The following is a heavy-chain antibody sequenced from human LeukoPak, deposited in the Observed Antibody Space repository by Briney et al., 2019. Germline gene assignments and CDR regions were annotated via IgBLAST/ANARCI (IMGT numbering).Heavy chain of an antibody. CDR2: VNDEDGET. V-gene: IGHV1-24*01. Sequence: WASVKVSCTVSGCTITKLYIYWLVQPPAKKLEGMVGVNDEDGETIYEQNLQGRVTMTVDKSTDTAYMELSNLTPEDTAVYYCATDALGLVMVTAKAFDIWGQGTMVSVSS. J-gene: IGHJ3*02. CDR3: ATDALGLVMVTAKAFDI. D-gene: IGHD2-21*02. CDR1: GCTITKLY.